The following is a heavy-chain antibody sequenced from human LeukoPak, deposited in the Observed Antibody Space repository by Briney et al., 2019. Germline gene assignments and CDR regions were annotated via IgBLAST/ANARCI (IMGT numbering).Heavy chain of an antibody. CDR2: IWHDGSNK. CDR3: ARDSSSTWYYFDN. J-gene: IGHJ4*02. V-gene: IGHV3-33*01. D-gene: IGHD6-13*01. Sequence: GGSLRLSCAASGFIFSSYGMYWVRQAPGKGLEWVTVIWHDGSNKYYADSVEGRFTISRDNSKNTLYLQMDSLRVEDTAVYYCARDSSSTWYYFDNWGQGTLVTVYS. CDR1: GFIFSSYG.